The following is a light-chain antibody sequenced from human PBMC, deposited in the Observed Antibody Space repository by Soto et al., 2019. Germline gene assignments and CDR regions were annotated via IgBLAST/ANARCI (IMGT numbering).Light chain of an antibody. CDR1: SSDVGDYNY. Sequence: QSALTQPASVSGSPGQSITISCTGTSSDVGDYNYVSWYQQHPGKAPTLIIYDSTNRPSGVSDRFSGSKSGDTASLTISGLQAEDEADYYCSSYTGTITLFGGGIKVTVL. CDR2: DST. V-gene: IGLV2-14*03. CDR3: SSYTGTITL. J-gene: IGLJ3*02.